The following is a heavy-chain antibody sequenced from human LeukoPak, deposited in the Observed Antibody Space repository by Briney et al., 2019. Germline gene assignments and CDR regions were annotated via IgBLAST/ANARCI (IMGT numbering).Heavy chain of an antibody. V-gene: IGHV4-38-2*02. CDR3: ARDREPRGFDY. CDR2: IYHSGST. CDR1: GYSISSGYY. Sequence: SETLSLTCTVSGYSISSGYYWGWIWQPPGKGLEWIGSIYHSGSTYYNPSLKSRVTISVDTSKNQFSLKLSSVTAADTAVYYCARDREPRGFDYWGQGTLVTVSS. J-gene: IGHJ4*02. D-gene: IGHD1-14*01.